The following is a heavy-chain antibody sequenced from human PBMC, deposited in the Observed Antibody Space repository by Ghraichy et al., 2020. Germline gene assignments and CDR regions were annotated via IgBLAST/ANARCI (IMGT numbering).Heavy chain of an antibody. CDR2: LSGSGGTT. CDR1: GFTFSNYA. V-gene: IGHV3-23*01. D-gene: IGHD6-19*01. CDR3: ARGPPQWLVPDY. Sequence: LSLTCVASGFTFSNYAMTWVRQAAGKGLEWVSGLSGSGGTTHYADSVKGRFTISRDNSNNRLFLQMNSLTAEDTAVYYCARGPPQWLVPDYWGQGTLVTVSS. J-gene: IGHJ4*02.